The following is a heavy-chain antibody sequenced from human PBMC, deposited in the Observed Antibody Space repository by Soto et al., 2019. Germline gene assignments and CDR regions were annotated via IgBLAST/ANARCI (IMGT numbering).Heavy chain of an antibody. CDR2: IKSKSDGGTT. CDR1: GFTFSNAW. Sequence: PGGSLRLSCAASGFTFSNAWMSWVRQAPGKGLEWVGRIKSKSDGGTTDYAAPVKGRFTISRDDSKNTLYLQMNSLKTEDTAVYYCTTDTGSYCTNGVCYRRVNYYYYYGMDVWGQGTRVTVSS. CDR3: TTDTGSYCTNGVCYRRVNYYYYYGMDV. D-gene: IGHD2-8*01. V-gene: IGHV3-15*01. J-gene: IGHJ6*02.